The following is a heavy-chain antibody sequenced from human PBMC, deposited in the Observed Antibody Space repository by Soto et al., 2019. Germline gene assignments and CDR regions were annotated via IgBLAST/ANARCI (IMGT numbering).Heavy chain of an antibody. D-gene: IGHD4-17*01. Sequence: SVKVSFKASGGTFSTFGISWLRQAPGQGLEWMGGIIPFFGTARYSQKFEDRITITADESTNTVYMDLRSLTSEDTAIYYCAKSAPMDAGDKYYYDFWGQGALVTVSS. J-gene: IGHJ4*02. CDR2: IIPFFGTA. CDR3: AKSAPMDAGDKYYYDF. V-gene: IGHV1-69*13. CDR1: GGTFSTFG.